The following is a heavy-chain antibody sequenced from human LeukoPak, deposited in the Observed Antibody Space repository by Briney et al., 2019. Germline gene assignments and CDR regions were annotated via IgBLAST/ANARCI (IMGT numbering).Heavy chain of an antibody. Sequence: GGSLRLSCAASGFTFSSYSMNWVRQAPGKGLEWVSSISSSSSYIYYADSVKGRFTISRDNAKNSLYLQMNSLRAEDTAVYYCARDLGDYYGSGSYPTPSYGMDVWGQGTTVTVSS. D-gene: IGHD3-10*01. V-gene: IGHV3-21*04. CDR2: ISSSSSYI. CDR3: ARDLGDYYGSGSYPTPSYGMDV. CDR1: GFTFSSYS. J-gene: IGHJ6*02.